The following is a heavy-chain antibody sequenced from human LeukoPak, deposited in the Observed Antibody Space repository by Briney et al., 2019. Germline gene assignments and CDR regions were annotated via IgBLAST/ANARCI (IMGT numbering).Heavy chain of an antibody. CDR1: GYTFTGYY. J-gene: IGHJ2*01. CDR2: INTNSGGT. V-gene: IGHV1-2*02. CDR3: ARDHKNVDYSDWYFDL. Sequence: ASVKVSCKASGYTFTGYYMHWVRHAPEQGIEWMGWINTNSGGTNYAQKCQGRLTMTTVTSISTAYMELSRLRSDRTAVYDCARDHKNVDYSDWYFDLWGRGSLVTVSS. D-gene: IGHD4-17*01.